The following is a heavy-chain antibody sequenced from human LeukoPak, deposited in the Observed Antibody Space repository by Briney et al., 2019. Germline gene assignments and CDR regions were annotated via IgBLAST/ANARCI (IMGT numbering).Heavy chain of an antibody. CDR2: IDSGDKT. J-gene: IGHJ6*02. D-gene: IGHD3-10*01. CDR1: GLTINYNF. Sequence: PGGSLRLSCAASGLTINYNFLNWVRQAPGKGLEGVALIDSGDKTYYADSVKGRFTISRYNSKNTLNLQMNNLRLEDTAVYYCARDGPSPSSYYPYGMDVWGQGTSVTVSS. V-gene: IGHV3-53*04. CDR3: ARDGPSPSSYYPYGMDV.